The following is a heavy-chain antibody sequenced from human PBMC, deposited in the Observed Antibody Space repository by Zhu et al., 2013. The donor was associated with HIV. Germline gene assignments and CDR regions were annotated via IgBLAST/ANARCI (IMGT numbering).Heavy chain of an antibody. D-gene: IGHD6-6*01. J-gene: IGHJ6*01. CDR1: GYTFTGYY. V-gene: IGHV1-2*04. CDR3: ARDSSSSGYYYYGMDV. CDR2: INPNSGGT. Sequence: QVQLVQSGAEVKKPGASVKVSCKASGYTFTGYYMHWVRQAPGQGLEWMGWINPNSGGTNYAQKFQGWVTMTRDTSISTAYMELSRLRSDDTAVYYCARDSSSSGYYYYGMDVWGPRGPRVTVSS.